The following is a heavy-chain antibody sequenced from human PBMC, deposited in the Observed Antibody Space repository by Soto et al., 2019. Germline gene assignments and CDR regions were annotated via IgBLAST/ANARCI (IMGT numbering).Heavy chain of an antibody. V-gene: IGHV3-30*18. Sequence: RLSCAASGFTFSSYGMHWVRQAPGKGLEWVAVISYDGSNKYYADSVKGRFTISRDNSENTLYLQMNSLRAEDTAVYYCAKARAYYYDSSALGDYWGQGTLVTVSS. D-gene: IGHD3-22*01. J-gene: IGHJ4*02. CDR1: GFTFSSYG. CDR3: AKARAYYYDSSALGDY. CDR2: ISYDGSNK.